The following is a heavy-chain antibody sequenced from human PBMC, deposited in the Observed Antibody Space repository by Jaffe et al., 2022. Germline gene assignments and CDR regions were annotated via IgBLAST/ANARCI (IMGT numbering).Heavy chain of an antibody. J-gene: IGHJ4*02. CDR3: ARQSYSSGPFLEY. D-gene: IGHD6-19*01. CDR2: IYHSGST. Sequence: QVQLQESGPGLVKPSETLSLTCAVSGYSISSGYYWGWIRQPPGKGLEWIGSIYHSGSTYYNPSLKSRVTISVDTSKNQFSLKLSSVTAADTAVYYCARQSYSSGPFLEYWGQGTLVTVSS. CDR1: GYSISSGYY. V-gene: IGHV4-38-2*01.